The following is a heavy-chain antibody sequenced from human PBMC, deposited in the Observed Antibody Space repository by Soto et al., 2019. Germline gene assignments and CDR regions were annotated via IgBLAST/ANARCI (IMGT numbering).Heavy chain of an antibody. CDR3: ARVEYYYDSSGYYYRY. D-gene: IGHD3-22*01. J-gene: IGHJ4*02. CDR1: GFAFSSYD. V-gene: IGHV3-13*01. CDR2: IGTAGDT. Sequence: XRLSCAASGFAFSSYDMHWVRQATVKGLEWVSAIGTAGDTYYPGSVKGRFTISRENAKNSLYLQMNSLRAGDTAVYYCARVEYYYDSSGYYYRYWGQGTLVTVSS.